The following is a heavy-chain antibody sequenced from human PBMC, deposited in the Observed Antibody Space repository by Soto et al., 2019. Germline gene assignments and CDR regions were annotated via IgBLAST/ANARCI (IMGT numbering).Heavy chain of an antibody. V-gene: IGHV3-74*01. D-gene: IGHD5-12*01. CDR3: ARHVAVATISWGTYGMDV. Sequence: EVQLVESGGGLVQPGGSLRLSCAASGFTFSSYWMHWVRQAPGEGLVWVSRINSDGSNTTYADSVKGRFTTSRDNAKNKLFLQMNSLRGEDTAVYYCARHVAVATISWGTYGMDVWGQGTTVTVSS. CDR2: INSDGSNT. CDR1: GFTFSSYW. J-gene: IGHJ6*02.